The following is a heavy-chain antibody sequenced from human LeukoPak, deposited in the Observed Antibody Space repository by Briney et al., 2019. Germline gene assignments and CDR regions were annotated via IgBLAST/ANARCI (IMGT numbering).Heavy chain of an antibody. D-gene: IGHD6-13*01. V-gene: IGHV1-69*01. J-gene: IGHJ6*02. CDR1: GGTFSSYA. CDR3: ARVGSSWYGSYYGMDV. Sequence: SVKVSCKASGGTFSSYAISWVQQAPGQGLEWMGGIIPIFGTANYAQKFQGRVTITADESTSTAYMELSSLRSEDTAVYYCARVGSSWYGSYYGMDVWGQGTTVTVSS. CDR2: IIPIFGTA.